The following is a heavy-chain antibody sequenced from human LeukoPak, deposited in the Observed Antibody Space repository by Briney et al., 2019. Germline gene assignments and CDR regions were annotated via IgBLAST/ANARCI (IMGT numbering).Heavy chain of an antibody. CDR3: ARHPYDFWSGYPFDY. CDR2: INHSGGT. CDR1: GGSFSGYY. D-gene: IGHD3-3*01. Sequence: PSETLSLTCAVYGGSFSGYYWSRIRQPPGKGLEWIGEINHSGGTNYNPSLKSRVTISVDTSKNQFSLKLSSVTAADTAVYYCARHPYDFWSGYPFDYWGQGTLVTVSS. V-gene: IGHV4-34*01. J-gene: IGHJ4*02.